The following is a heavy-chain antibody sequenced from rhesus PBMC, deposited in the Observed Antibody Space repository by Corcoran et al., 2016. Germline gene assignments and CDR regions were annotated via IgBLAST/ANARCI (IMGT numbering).Heavy chain of an antibody. D-gene: IGHD5-30*01. CDR2: IDGVTGRT. V-gene: IGHV4-80*01. CDR3: ARIGFTGYGALAF. CDR1: GASMIINW. J-gene: IGHJ4*01. Sequence: QVQLQESGPGLVQPSETLSLTCTVSGASMIINWWSWFRQPPGQGLDWIGEIDGVTGRTNFNPYLNGRISISRDASKNQFFLKWTSMAAADTAVYWCARIGFTGYGALAFWGQGVLVTVSS.